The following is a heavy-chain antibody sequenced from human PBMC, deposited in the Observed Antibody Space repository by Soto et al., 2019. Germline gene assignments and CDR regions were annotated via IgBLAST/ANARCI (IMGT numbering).Heavy chain of an antibody. CDR2: IIPIFGTA. J-gene: IGHJ4*02. CDR1: GGTFSSYA. Sequence: ASVKVSCKASGGTFSSYAISWVRQAPGQGLEWMGGIIPIFGTANYAQKFQGRVTITADKSTSTAYMELSSLRSEDTAVYYCARGSYYYDSSGYPYEKNDYWGQGTLVTVSS. V-gene: IGHV1-69*06. CDR3: ARGSYYYDSSGYPYEKNDY. D-gene: IGHD3-22*01.